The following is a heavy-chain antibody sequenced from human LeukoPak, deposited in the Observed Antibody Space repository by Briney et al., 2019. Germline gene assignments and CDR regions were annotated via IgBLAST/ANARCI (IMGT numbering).Heavy chain of an antibody. CDR1: GYTFTSYY. Sequence: GASAKVSCKASGYTFTSYYMHWVRQAPGQGLEWMGRINPNSGGTNYAQKFQGRVTMTRDTYISTAYMELSRLRSEDTAVYYCAPGPGWFDPCGQGSLVTVSS. CDR2: INPNSGGT. J-gene: IGHJ5*02. D-gene: IGHD7-27*01. CDR3: APGPGWFDP. V-gene: IGHV1-2*06.